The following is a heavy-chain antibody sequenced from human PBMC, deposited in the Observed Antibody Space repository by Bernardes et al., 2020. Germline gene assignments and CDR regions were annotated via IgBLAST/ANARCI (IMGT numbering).Heavy chain of an antibody. Sequence: SQTLSLTCAISGDSVSSDSGAWNWIRQSPSRGLEWLGRTYYRSRWYKDYALSVKSRIIINPDTSNNQFSLQLTSVTPKDTAIYYCARGRTRLDVWGQGTAVNVSS. CDR2: TYYRSRWYK. CDR3: ARGRTRLDV. CDR1: GDSVSSDSGA. J-gene: IGHJ6*02. V-gene: IGHV6-1*01.